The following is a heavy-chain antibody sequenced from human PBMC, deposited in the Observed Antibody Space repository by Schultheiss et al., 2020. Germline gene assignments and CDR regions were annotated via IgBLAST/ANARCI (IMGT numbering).Heavy chain of an antibody. D-gene: IGHD5-24*01. CDR2: IYYSGTT. CDR3: ARGERWSHFDY. V-gene: IGHV4-59*12. J-gene: IGHJ4*02. Sequence: TLSLTCTVSGGSISSYYWSWIRQPPGKGLEWIGYIYYSGTTYYNPSLKSRATMSVDTSKHQFSLKLNSVTDADTAVYYCARGERWSHFDYWGQGILVTVSS. CDR1: GGSISSYY.